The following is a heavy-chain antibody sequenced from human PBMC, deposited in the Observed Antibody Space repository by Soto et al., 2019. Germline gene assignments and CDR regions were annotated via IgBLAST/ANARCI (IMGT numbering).Heavy chain of an antibody. V-gene: IGHV5-51*01. Sequence: GESLKISCQASGYIFHNYWIGWVRQMPGKGLEWLGIIYPGDSNIRYNPSFQGQVTISADKSLSTTYLHWSSLKASDTAMYYCARQRYFDFWGQGILVTVSS. J-gene: IGHJ4*02. CDR1: GYIFHNYW. CDR3: ARQRYFDF. CDR2: IYPGDSNI.